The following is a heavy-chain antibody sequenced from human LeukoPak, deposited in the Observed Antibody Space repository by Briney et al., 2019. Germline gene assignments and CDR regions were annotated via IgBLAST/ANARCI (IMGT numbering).Heavy chain of an antibody. Sequence: SSVKVSCKASGGTFSSYAISWVRQAPGPGLEWMGGIIPIFGTANYAQKFQGRVTITADESTSTAYMELSSLRSEDTAVYYCATRLYSGYDYSYYFDYWGQGTLVTVSS. CDR2: IIPIFGTA. CDR3: ATRLYSGYDYSYYFDY. CDR1: GGTFSSYA. J-gene: IGHJ4*02. V-gene: IGHV1-69*13. D-gene: IGHD5-12*01.